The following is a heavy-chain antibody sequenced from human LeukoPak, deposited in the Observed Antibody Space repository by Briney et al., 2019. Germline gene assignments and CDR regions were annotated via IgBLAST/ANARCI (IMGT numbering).Heavy chain of an antibody. CDR1: GYTFTRYS. J-gene: IGHJ4*02. CDR2: VNPNTGAS. CDR3: ARGFFPGNYYASGSTLDY. D-gene: IGHD3-10*01. Sequence: ASVRVSCKASGYTFTRYSLDWVRQAPGQGLEWMGRVNPNTGASDYPLKFQGRVNLTWDTSISTAYMELTRLSSDDTAIYYCARGFFPGNYYASGSTLDYWGQGTLVTVSS. V-gene: IGHV1-2*06.